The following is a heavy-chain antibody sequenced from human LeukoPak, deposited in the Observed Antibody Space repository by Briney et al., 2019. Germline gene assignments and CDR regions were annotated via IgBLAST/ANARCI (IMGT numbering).Heavy chain of an antibody. Sequence: ASVKVSWKASGYTFTGYYIHWVRQAPGQGFEWMGWIHPNSGATGYAQNFQGRVTMTRDTSISTAYMDLSRLRSDDTAVYYCARNTAPGYGLDVWGQGTPVTVSS. CDR2: IHPNSGAT. J-gene: IGHJ6*02. CDR3: ARNTAPGYGLDV. D-gene: IGHD5-18*01. CDR1: GYTFTGYY. V-gene: IGHV1-2*02.